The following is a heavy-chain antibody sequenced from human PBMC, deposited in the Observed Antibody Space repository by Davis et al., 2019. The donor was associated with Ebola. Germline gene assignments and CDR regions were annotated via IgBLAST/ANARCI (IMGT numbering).Heavy chain of an antibody. Sequence: SETLSLTCTVSGGSISSYYWSWIRQPPGQVLHWLGYIYYSGSTNYNPSLKSRVTISVDTSKNQFSLKLSSVTAADTAVYYCARALITGDYYYYGMDVWGQGTTVTVSS. CDR1: GGSISSYY. CDR3: ARALITGDYYYYGMDV. D-gene: IGHD3-22*01. J-gene: IGHJ6*02. CDR2: IYYSGST. V-gene: IGHV4-59*01.